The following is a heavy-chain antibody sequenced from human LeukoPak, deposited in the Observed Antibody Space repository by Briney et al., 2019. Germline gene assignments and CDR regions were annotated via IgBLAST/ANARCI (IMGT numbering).Heavy chain of an antibody. CDR3: ARGSGWYYY. V-gene: IGHV4-59*11. CDR1: GGSISSHY. CDR2: IYYSGNT. D-gene: IGHD6-19*01. J-gene: IGHJ4*02. Sequence: SETLSLTCTVSGGSISSHYWSWVRQPPGKGLEWIGYIYYSGNTNYNPSLKSRVTISVDTSKNQFSLNLTSVTAADTAVYYCARGSGWYYYWGQGTLVTVSS.